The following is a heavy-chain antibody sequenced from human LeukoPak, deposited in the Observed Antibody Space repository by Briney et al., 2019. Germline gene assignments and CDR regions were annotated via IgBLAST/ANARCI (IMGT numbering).Heavy chain of an antibody. V-gene: IGHV1-69*06. CDR3: AREAMVRGVMQNWFDP. CDR2: IIPIFGTA. CDR1: GGTFSSYA. D-gene: IGHD3-10*01. J-gene: IGHJ5*02. Sequence: GASVKVSCKASGGTFSSYAISWVRQAPGQGLEWMGRIIPIFGTANYAQKFQGRVTITADKSTSTAYMELSSLRSEDTAVYYCAREAMVRGVMQNWFDPWGQGTLATVSS.